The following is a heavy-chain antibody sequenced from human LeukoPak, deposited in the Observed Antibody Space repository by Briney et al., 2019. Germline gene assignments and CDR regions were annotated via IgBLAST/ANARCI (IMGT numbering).Heavy chain of an antibody. CDR1: GGSISSYY. CDR3: ARAAGLYYYYYMDV. Sequence: PSETLSLTCTVSGGSISSYYWSWIRQPPGKGLEWIGYIYYSGSTNYNPSLKSRVTISVDTSKNQFSLKLSSVTAADTAVYYCARAAGLYYYYYMDVWGKGTTVTVSS. D-gene: IGHD3-10*01. J-gene: IGHJ6*03. CDR2: IYYSGST. V-gene: IGHV4-59*01.